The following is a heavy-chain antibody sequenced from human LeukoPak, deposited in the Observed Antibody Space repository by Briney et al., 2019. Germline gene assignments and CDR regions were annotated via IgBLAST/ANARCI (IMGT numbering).Heavy chain of an antibody. J-gene: IGHJ4*02. CDR2: INQDGSEK. D-gene: IGHD2-2*01. CDR3: ARDHRTIGFVVVPAASKDY. CDR1: GFTFSSYW. V-gene: IGHV3-7*01. Sequence: GGSLRLSCAASGFTFSSYWMSWVRQAPGKGLEWVANINQDGSEKYYVDSVKGRFTISRDNAKNSLYLQMNSLRAEDTAVYYCARDHRTIGFVVVPAASKDYWGQGTLVTVSS.